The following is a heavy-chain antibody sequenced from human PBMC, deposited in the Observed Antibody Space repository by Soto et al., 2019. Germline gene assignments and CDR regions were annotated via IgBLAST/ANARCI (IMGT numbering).Heavy chain of an antibody. CDR3: AKVLGYSSSWYDAYYYYYGMDV. V-gene: IGHV3-23*01. CDR1: GFTFSSYA. Sequence: PGGSLRLSCAASGFTFSSYAMSWVRQAPGKGLEWVSAISGSGGSTYYADSVKGRFTISRDNSKNTLYLQMNSLRAEDTAVYYCAKVLGYSSSWYDAYYYYYGMDVWGQGTTVTVSS. D-gene: IGHD6-13*01. J-gene: IGHJ6*02. CDR2: ISGSGGST.